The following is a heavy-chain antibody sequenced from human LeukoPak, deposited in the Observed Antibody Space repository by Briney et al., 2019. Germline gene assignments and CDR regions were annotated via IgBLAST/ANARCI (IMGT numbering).Heavy chain of an antibody. CDR1: GGSFSGYY. CDR3: ARSYRYSNHFDY. Sequence: SETLSLTCAVYGGSFSGYYWSWIRQPPGKGLEWIGEINHSGSTNYNPSLKSRVTISVDTSKNQLSLKLSSVTAADTAVYYCARSYRYSNHFDYWGQGTLVTVSS. CDR2: INHSGST. J-gene: IGHJ4*02. D-gene: IGHD4-11*01. V-gene: IGHV4-34*01.